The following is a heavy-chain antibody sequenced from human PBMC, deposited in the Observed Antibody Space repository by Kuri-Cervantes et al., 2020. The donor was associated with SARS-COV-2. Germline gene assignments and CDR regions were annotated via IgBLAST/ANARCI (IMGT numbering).Heavy chain of an antibody. D-gene: IGHD6-13*01. J-gene: IGHJ6*02. V-gene: IGHV1-18*01. CDR2: ISAYNGNT. CDR3: ARSSIAAAGPYYYGMDV. Sequence: ASVKVSCKASGGTFSSYAISRVRQAPGQGLEWMGWISAYNGNTSYAQKFQGRVTMTRDTSTSTVYMELSSLRSEDTAVYYCARSSIAAAGPYYYGMDVWGQGTTVTVSS. CDR1: GGTFSSYA.